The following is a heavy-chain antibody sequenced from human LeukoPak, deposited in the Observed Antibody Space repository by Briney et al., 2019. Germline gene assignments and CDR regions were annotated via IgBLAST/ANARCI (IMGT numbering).Heavy chain of an antibody. D-gene: IGHD3-10*01. Sequence: GGSLRLSCAASGFTFSSYGMHWVRQAPGKGLEWVAFIRYDGSNKYYADSVKGRFTTSRDNSKNTLYLQMNSLRAEDTAVYYCAKDRRTYYYDSGSYNSLDYWGQGTLVTVSS. CDR2: IRYDGSNK. CDR1: GFTFSSYG. V-gene: IGHV3-30*02. CDR3: AKDRRTYYYDSGSYNSLDY. J-gene: IGHJ4*02.